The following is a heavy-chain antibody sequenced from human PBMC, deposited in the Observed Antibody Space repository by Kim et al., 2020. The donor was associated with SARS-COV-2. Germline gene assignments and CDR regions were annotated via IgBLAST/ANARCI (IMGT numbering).Heavy chain of an antibody. V-gene: IGHV3-15*01. CDR1: GFTFSNAW. CDR2: IKSKTDGGTT. Sequence: GGSLRLSCAASGFTFSNAWMSWVRQAPGKGLEWVGRIKSKTDGGTTDYAAPVKGRFTISRDDSKNTLYLQMNSLKTEDTAVYYCTTDSPRAVAGHYYYGRDVWGQGTTVTVSS. D-gene: IGHD6-19*01. J-gene: IGHJ6*02. CDR3: TTDSPRAVAGHYYYGRDV.